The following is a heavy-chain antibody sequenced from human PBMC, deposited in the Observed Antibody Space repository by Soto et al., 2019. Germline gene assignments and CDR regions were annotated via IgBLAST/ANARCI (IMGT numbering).Heavy chain of an antibody. V-gene: IGHV3-30*18. CDR1: GFTFSSYG. Sequence: GGSLRLSCAASGFTFSSYGMHWVRQAPGKGLEWVAVISYDGSNKYYADSVKGRFTISRDNSKNTLYLQMNSLRAEDTAVYYCAKDLTDENLYFDYWGQGTLVTVSS. CDR3: AKDLTDENLYFDY. J-gene: IGHJ4*02. CDR2: ISYDGSNK.